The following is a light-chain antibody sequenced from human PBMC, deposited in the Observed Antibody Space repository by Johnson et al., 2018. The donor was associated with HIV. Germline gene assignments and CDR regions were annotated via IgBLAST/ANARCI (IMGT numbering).Light chain of an antibody. CDR3: GTWDSSLSAYV. CDR1: SSNIGNNY. V-gene: IGLV1-51*02. J-gene: IGLJ1*01. CDR2: ENN. Sequence: QSALTQPPSVSEAPGQKVTISCSGSSSNIGNNYVSWYQQLPGTAPKLLIYENNKRPSGIPDRFSGSKSGTSATLGITGLQTGDEADYYCGTWDSSLSAYVFGTGTKVTVL.